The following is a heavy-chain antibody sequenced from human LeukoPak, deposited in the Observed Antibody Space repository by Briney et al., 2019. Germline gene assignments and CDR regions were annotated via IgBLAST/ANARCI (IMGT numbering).Heavy chain of an antibody. Sequence: ASVKVSCKASGGTFSSYAISWLRQAPGQGLEWMGGIIPIFGTANYAQKFQGRVTITADESTSTAYMELSSLRSEDTAVYYCARYGLGHYYGSGSYYNYYYYYYYMDVWGKGTTVTVSS. CDR1: GGTFSSYA. CDR3: ARYGLGHYYGSGSYYNYYYYYYYMDV. D-gene: IGHD3-10*01. V-gene: IGHV1-69*13. CDR2: IIPIFGTA. J-gene: IGHJ6*03.